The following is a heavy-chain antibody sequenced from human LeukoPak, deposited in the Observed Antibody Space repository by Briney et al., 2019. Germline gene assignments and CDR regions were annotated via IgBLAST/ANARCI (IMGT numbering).Heavy chain of an antibody. Sequence: PSETLSLTRTVSGGSISSYYWGWIRQPPGKGLEWIGYIYYSGSTNYNPSLKSRVTISVDTSKNQFSLKLSSVTAADTAVYYCARVSLDYYDSSGYPRIDAFDIWGQGTMVTVSS. CDR1: GGSISSYY. D-gene: IGHD3-22*01. CDR2: IYYSGST. V-gene: IGHV4-59*01. J-gene: IGHJ3*02. CDR3: ARVSLDYYDSSGYPRIDAFDI.